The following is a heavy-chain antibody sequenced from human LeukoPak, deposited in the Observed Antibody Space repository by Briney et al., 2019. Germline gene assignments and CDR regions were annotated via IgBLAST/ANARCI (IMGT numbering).Heavy chain of an antibody. CDR2: IYPDDSDT. J-gene: IGHJ5*02. Sequence: GESLKISCKGSGYSFTSHWIGWVRQVPGKGLEWMGIIYPDDSDTRYRPSFQGQVTISADKSISTAHLQWSSLKASDTAMYYCARRHDYGGNSYWFDPWGQGTLVIVSS. V-gene: IGHV5-51*01. D-gene: IGHD4-23*01. CDR1: GYSFTSHW. CDR3: ARRHDYGGNSYWFDP.